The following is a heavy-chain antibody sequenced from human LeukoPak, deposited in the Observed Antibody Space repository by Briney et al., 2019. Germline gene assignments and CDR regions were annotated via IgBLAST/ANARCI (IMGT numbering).Heavy chain of an antibody. CDR3: ARAKGGYDKKYYYYYMDV. D-gene: IGHD5-12*01. CDR1: GFTFDDYG. J-gene: IGHJ6*03. V-gene: IGHV3-20*04. Sequence: GGSLRLSCAASGFTFDDYGMSWVRQAPGKGLEWVSGINWNGGSTGYADSVKGRFTISRDNAKNTLYLQMNSLRAEDTAVYYCARAKGGYDKKYYYYYMDVWGKGTTVTVSS. CDR2: INWNGGST.